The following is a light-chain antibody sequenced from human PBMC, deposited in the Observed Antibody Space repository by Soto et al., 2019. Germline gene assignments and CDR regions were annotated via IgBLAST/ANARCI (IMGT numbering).Light chain of an antibody. Sequence: SVLTQPPSASGSPGQSVTISSTGTSSDVGAYNYVSWYQQYPGKAPKLMIYEVSKRPSGVPDRFSGSKSGKTASLTVSGLQPEDEADYYCTSYAGSNIWVFGGGTKVTVL. CDR3: TSYAGSNIWV. J-gene: IGLJ3*02. V-gene: IGLV2-8*01. CDR1: SSDVGAYNY. CDR2: EVS.